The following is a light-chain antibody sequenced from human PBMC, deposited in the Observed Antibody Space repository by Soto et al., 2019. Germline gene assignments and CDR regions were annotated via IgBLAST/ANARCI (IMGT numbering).Light chain of an antibody. CDR1: QTISSS. V-gene: IGKV1-5*03. CDR2: RAS. CDR3: QQYNSYSPYT. Sequence: DIQMTQFPSTLSASIGDRVTITCRASQTISSSLVWYQQKPGKAPKLLIYRASSLETGVPSRFSGSGSGTEFTLTISSLQPDDFATYYCQQYNSYSPYTFGQGTRLEIK. J-gene: IGKJ2*01.